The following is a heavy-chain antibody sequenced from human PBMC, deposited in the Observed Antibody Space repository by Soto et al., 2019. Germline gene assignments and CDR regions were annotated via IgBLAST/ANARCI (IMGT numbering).Heavy chain of an antibody. CDR3: TSNYDFWSGFYDSDY. V-gene: IGHV3-49*03. J-gene: IGHJ4*02. D-gene: IGHD3-3*01. CDR2: IRSKTNGGTT. CDR1: GLTFGDYV. Sequence: PGGSLRLSCTASGLTFGDYVMSWFRQAPGKGLEWVGFIRSKTNGGTTEYAASVKGRFTLSRDDSNSIAYLQMNSLKTEDTAVYYCTSNYDFWSGFYDSDYWGQGTLVTVSS.